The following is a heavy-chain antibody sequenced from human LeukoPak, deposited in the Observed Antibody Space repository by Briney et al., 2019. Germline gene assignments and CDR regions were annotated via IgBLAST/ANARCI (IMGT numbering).Heavy chain of an antibody. CDR3: ARRQPDPDLRYNWFDP. CDR2: IYYSGNT. V-gene: IGHV4-39*01. J-gene: IGHJ5*02. Sequence: PSETLSLTCTVSGGSISSSSYYWGWIRQPPGKGLEWIGSIYYSGNTYYNPSLKSRVTVSVDTSKNQFSLKLSSVTAADTAVYYCARRQPDPDLRYNWFDPWGQGTLVTVSS. D-gene: IGHD3-3*01. CDR1: GGSISSSSYY.